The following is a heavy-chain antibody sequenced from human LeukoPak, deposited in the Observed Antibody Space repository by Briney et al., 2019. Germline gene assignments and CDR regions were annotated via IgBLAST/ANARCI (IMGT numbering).Heavy chain of an antibody. CDR3: AKDPTSVGGRHDWLLDS. J-gene: IGHJ5*02. D-gene: IGHD3-9*01. V-gene: IGHV3-23*01. CDR1: GFTFNNYA. Sequence: GGSLRLSCAASGFTFNNYAMSWVRQAPGKGLEWVSAIGFGDDSAYYADSVKGRFTISRDNSKNTLYLQMNYLRAEDTAVYYCAKDPTSVGGRHDWLLDSWGQGTLVTVSS. CDR2: IGFGDDSA.